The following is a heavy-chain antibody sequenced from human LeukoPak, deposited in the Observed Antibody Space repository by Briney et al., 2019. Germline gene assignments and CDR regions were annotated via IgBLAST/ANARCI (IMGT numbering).Heavy chain of an antibody. CDR1: GGSISGYY. D-gene: IGHD5-18*01. Sequence: SETLSLTCTVSGGSISGYYWGWIRQSPGKGLEWIAYMPDSVTSKDSPSLKSRLTLSADTSKNQFSLRLSYVTAADTAVYYCATIKRGYPFGYFDFWGQGILVTVSS. V-gene: IGHV4-59*01. CDR3: ATIKRGYPFGYFDF. CDR2: MPDSVTS. J-gene: IGHJ4*02.